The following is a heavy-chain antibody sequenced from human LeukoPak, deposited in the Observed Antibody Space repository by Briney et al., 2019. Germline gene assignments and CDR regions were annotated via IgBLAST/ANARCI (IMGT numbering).Heavy chain of an antibody. Sequence: PSQTLSLTXTVSGGSISSGDYYWSWIRQPPGKGLDWIGYIYYSGSTYYNPSLKSRVTISVDTSKNQFSLKLSSVTAADTAVYYCARVGPSKTVRSFDYWGQGTLVTVSS. CDR2: IYYSGST. CDR3: ARVGPSKTVRSFDY. D-gene: IGHD3/OR15-3a*01. J-gene: IGHJ4*02. CDR1: GGSISSGDYY. V-gene: IGHV4-30-4*08.